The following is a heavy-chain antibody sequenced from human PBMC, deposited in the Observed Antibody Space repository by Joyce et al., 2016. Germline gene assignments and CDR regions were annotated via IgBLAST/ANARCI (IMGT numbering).Heavy chain of an antibody. Sequence: QVQLQQWGAGLLKPSEPLSLTCAVSGGPFRGFFWTWVRKPPGKGLEWIGDINNSGVTNYNPSLKTRVTFSVDTSKNQFSLKLTSLSAADTAVYYCARSQWLAPLMYWGQGTPVTVSS. CDR3: ARSQWLAPLMY. CDR2: INNSGVT. CDR1: GGPFRGFF. J-gene: IGHJ4*02. V-gene: IGHV4-34*01. D-gene: IGHD6-19*01.